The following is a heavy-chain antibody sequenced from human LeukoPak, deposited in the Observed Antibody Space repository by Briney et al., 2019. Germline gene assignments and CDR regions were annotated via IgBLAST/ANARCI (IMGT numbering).Heavy chain of an antibody. Sequence: SETLSLTCTVSGGSISSGSYYWSWIRQPAGKGLEWIGRIYTSGSTNYNPSLKSRVTISVDTSKNQFSLKLSSVTAADTAVYYCARAGSYYYDSSGYYRWSQGTLVTVSP. CDR3: ARAGSYYYDSSGYYR. V-gene: IGHV4-61*02. D-gene: IGHD3-22*01. J-gene: IGHJ5*02. CDR2: IYTSGST. CDR1: GGSISSGSYY.